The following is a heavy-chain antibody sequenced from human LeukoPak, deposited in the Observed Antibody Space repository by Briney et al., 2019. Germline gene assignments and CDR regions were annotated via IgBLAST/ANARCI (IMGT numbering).Heavy chain of an antibody. D-gene: IGHD1-20*01. V-gene: IGHV3-21*01. Sequence: GGSLRLSCAASGFTFSSYGMNWVRQAPGKGLEWVSSISSSSSYIYYADSVKGRFTISRDNAKNSLYLQMNSLRAEDTAVYYCARGITGSNNWFDPWGQGTLVTVSS. CDR1: GFTFSSYG. CDR3: ARGITGSNNWFDP. J-gene: IGHJ5*02. CDR2: ISSSSSYI.